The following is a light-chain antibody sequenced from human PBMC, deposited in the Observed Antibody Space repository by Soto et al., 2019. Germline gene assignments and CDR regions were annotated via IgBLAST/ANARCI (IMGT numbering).Light chain of an antibody. CDR1: QSVSSSY. CDR2: GAS. V-gene: IGKV3-20*01. Sequence: ETVLTKSPGTLSLSPGERATLSCRASQSVSSSYLAWYQQKPGQAPRLLIYGASSRATGIPDRFSGSGSGTDFTLTISRLEPEDFAVYYCQQYGSSPQTFGQGTNVDI. J-gene: IGKJ1*01. CDR3: QQYGSSPQT.